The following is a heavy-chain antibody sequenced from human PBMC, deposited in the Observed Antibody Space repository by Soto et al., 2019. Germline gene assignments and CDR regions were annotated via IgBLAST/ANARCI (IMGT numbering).Heavy chain of an antibody. CDR2: IHYSGST. D-gene: IGHD1-26*01. J-gene: IGHJ4*02. V-gene: IGHV4-30-4*01. Sequence: LFLTCTVSGGSISSGDYYWSWIRQPPGKGLEWIGYIHYSGSTYYSPSLKSRVTISVDTSKNQFSLKLSSVTAADTAVYYCARDSGSYYGFDYWGQGTLVTVSS. CDR1: GGSISSGDYY. CDR3: ARDSGSYYGFDY.